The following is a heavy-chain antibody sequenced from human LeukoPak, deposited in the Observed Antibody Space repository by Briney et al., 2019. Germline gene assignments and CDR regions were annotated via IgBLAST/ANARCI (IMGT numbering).Heavy chain of an antibody. Sequence: SETLFLTCAVYGGSFSGYYWSWIRQPPGKGLEWIGEINHSGNTNYNPSLKSRVTMSVDTSKNQFSLKLSSVTAADTAVYYCARLNVLAGIDYWGQGTLVTVSS. CDR1: GGSFSGYY. CDR3: ARLNVLAGIDY. V-gene: IGHV4-34*01. CDR2: INHSGNT. D-gene: IGHD2-8*01. J-gene: IGHJ4*02.